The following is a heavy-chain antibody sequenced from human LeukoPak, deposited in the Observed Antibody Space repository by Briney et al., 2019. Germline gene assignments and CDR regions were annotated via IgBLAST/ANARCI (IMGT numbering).Heavy chain of an antibody. CDR2: IYYSGST. CDR3: ARAISYYDSSGYYPRIYYYYMDV. V-gene: IGHV4-59*01. J-gene: IGHJ6*03. Sequence: SETLSLTCTVSGGSISSYYWSWIRQPPGKGLEWIAYIYYSGSTNYNPSLKSRVTISVDTSKNQFSLKLSSVTAADTAVYYCARAISYYDSSGYYPRIYYYYMDVWGKGTTVTISS. D-gene: IGHD3-22*01. CDR1: GGSISSYY.